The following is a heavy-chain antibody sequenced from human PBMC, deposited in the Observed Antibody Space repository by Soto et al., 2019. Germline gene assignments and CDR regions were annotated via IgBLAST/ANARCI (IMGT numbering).Heavy chain of an antibody. J-gene: IGHJ4*02. D-gene: IGHD3-10*01. CDR3: ARSKVTMVRGVITVPDFDY. CDR1: GGTFSSYA. Sequence: SVKVSCKASGGTFSSYAISWVRQAPGQGLEWMGGIIPIFGTANYAQKFQGRVTITADESTSTAYMELSSLRSEDTAVYYCARSKVTMVRGVITVPDFDYWGQGTLVTVSS. V-gene: IGHV1-69*13. CDR2: IIPIFGTA.